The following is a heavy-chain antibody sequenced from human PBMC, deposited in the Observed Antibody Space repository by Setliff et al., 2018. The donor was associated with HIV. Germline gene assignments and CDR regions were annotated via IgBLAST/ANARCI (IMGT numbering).Heavy chain of an antibody. CDR3: ARGNYYYYYYMDV. CDR2: IYYSGST. CDR1: GGSISNYF. D-gene: IGHD1-1*01. Sequence: LSLTCTVSGGSISNYFWSWIRQPPGKGLEWIGYIYYSGSTNYNPSLKSRVTISVDTSKNHFSLKLSSVTAADTAVYYCARGNYYYYYYMDVWGKGTTVTVSS. J-gene: IGHJ6*03. V-gene: IGHV4-59*08.